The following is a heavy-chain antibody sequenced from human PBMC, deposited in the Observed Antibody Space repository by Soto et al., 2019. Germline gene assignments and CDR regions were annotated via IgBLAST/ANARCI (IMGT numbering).Heavy chain of an antibody. CDR1: GGTFSSYA. CDR2: IIPIFGTA. D-gene: IGHD3-22*01. J-gene: IGHJ6*02. Sequence: ASVKVSCKASGGTFSSYAISWVRQAPGQGLEWMGGIIPIFGTANYAQKFQGRVTITADESTSTAYMELSSLRSEDTAVYYCARGYYYDSSGYVRDYYYYGMAVRGQGTTVIVSS. V-gene: IGHV1-69*13. CDR3: ARGYYYDSSGYVRDYYYYGMAV.